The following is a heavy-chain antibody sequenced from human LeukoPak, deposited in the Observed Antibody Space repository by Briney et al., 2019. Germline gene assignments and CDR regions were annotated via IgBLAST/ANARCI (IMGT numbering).Heavy chain of an antibody. V-gene: IGHV1-18*01. CDR2: ICAYNGNT. Sequence: ASVKVSCKASGYTFTSYGISWVRQAPGQGLEWRGRICAYNGNTNYAQKLQGRVTMTTDTSTSTAYMELRSLRSDDTAVYYCARDGGGSYYYYYGMDVWGQGTTVTVSS. CDR3: ARDGGGSYYYYYGMDV. J-gene: IGHJ6*02. CDR1: GYTFTSYG. D-gene: IGHD1-26*01.